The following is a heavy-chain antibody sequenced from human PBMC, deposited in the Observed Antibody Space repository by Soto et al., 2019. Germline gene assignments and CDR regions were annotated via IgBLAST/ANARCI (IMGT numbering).Heavy chain of an antibody. CDR3: ASTQMYYYDSSGYYQYYFDY. CDR1: GGSIISYY. D-gene: IGHD3-22*01. V-gene: IGHV4-59*01. Sequence: PSETLSLTCTVSGGSIISYYWSWIRQPPGTGLEWIGYIYYSGSTNYNPSPKSRVTISVDTSKNQFSLELSSVTAADTAVYYCASTQMYYYDSSGYYQYYFDYWGQGTLVTVSS. CDR2: IYYSGST. J-gene: IGHJ4*02.